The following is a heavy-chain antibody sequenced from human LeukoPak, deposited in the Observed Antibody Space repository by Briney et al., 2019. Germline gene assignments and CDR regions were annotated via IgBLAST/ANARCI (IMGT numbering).Heavy chain of an antibody. Sequence: SETLSLTCTVSGGSISSYYWSWIRQPPGKGLEWIGYIFYSGSTNYNPSLKSRVTISVDTSKNQFSLKLSSVTAADTAVYYCASDSSGWFYWGQGTLVTVSS. CDR2: IFYSGST. CDR1: GGSISSYY. J-gene: IGHJ4*02. CDR3: ASDSSGWFY. V-gene: IGHV4-59*12. D-gene: IGHD6-19*01.